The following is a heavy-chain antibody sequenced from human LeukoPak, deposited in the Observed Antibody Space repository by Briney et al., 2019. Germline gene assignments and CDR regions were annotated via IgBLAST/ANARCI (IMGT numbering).Heavy chain of an antibody. CDR1: GGSFSGYY. V-gene: IGHV4-34*01. Sequence: PSETLSLTCAVYGGSFSGYYWSWIRQPPGKGLEWIGEINHSGSTNYNPSLKSRVTISVDTSKNQFSLKLSSVTAADTAVYYCARGLRLARITMVRGAPPTSSRWFDPWGQGTLVTVSS. CDR3: ARGLRLARITMVRGAPPTSSRWFDP. J-gene: IGHJ5*02. D-gene: IGHD3-10*01. CDR2: INHSGST.